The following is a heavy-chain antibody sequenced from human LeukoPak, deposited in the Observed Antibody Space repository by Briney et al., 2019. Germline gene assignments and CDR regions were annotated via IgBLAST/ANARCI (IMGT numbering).Heavy chain of an antibody. CDR2: ISYDGSNK. J-gene: IGHJ4*02. D-gene: IGHD3-9*01. Sequence: GGSLRLSCAASGFTFSSYGMHWVRQAPGKGLEWVAVISYDGSNKYYADSVKGRFTISRDNSKNTLYLQMNSLRAEDTAVYYCARDQYYGILTGYSGLDYWGQGTLVTVSS. CDR3: ARDQYYGILTGYSGLDY. CDR1: GFTFSSYG. V-gene: IGHV3-30*03.